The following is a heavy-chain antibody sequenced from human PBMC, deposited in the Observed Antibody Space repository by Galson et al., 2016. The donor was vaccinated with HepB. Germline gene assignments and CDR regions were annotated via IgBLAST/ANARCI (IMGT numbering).Heavy chain of an antibody. Sequence: PALVKPTQTLTLTCTFSGFSLDTGGMGVGWIRQPPGKALEWLILIYWDDDRRYSPSLRTRVSIYKDTSKNQVVLTMTNMDPVGTGTYYCARLRGGHPGLGYYFDYWGQGTLVTVSS. CDR1: GFSLDTGGMG. CDR2: IYWDDDR. CDR3: ARLRGGHPGLGYYFDY. J-gene: IGHJ4*02. V-gene: IGHV2-5*02. D-gene: IGHD2-15*01.